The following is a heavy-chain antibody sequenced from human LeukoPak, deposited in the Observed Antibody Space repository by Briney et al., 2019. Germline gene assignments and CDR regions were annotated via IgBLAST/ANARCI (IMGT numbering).Heavy chain of an antibody. CDR1: GFTFRSYG. Sequence: GGSLRLSCAASGFTFRSYGMHWVRQAPGKGLEWVSAISGSGGSTYYADSVKGRFTISRDNSKNTLYLQMNSLRAEDTAVYYCAKAAYCSGGSCYSHDYWGQGTLVTVSS. V-gene: IGHV3-23*01. D-gene: IGHD2-15*01. CDR3: AKAAYCSGGSCYSHDY. J-gene: IGHJ4*02. CDR2: ISGSGGST.